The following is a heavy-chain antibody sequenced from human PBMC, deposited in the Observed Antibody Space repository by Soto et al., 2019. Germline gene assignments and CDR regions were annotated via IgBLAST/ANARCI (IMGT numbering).Heavy chain of an antibody. CDR2: IYYSGST. V-gene: IGHV4-59*01. J-gene: IGHJ4*02. CDR3: ARAVLPATAPFDY. D-gene: IGHD2-2*01. Sequence: LSLTCIVSGGSLSSYYWSWIRQPPGKGLEWIGYIYYSGSTNYNPSLKSRVTISVDTSKNQFSLKLSSVTAADTAVYYCARAVLPATAPFDYWGQGTLVTVSS. CDR1: GGSLSSYY.